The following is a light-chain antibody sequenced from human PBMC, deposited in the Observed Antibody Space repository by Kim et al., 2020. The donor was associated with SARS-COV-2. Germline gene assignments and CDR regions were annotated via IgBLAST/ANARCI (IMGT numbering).Light chain of an antibody. V-gene: IGLV3-25*03. CDR1: GLPNQY. CDR3: QSGDITDTV. J-gene: IGLJ3*02. Sequence: SGSPGQPARITCSGDGLPNQYAYWYQQKPGQAPLLVIYKDNARPSGIPERFTGSSSGTTVTLTIRGVQAEDEADYFCQSGDITDTVFGGGTQLTVL. CDR2: KDN.